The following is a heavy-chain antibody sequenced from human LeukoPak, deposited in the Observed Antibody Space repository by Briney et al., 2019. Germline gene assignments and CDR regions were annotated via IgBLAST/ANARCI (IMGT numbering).Heavy chain of an antibody. CDR2: ISSSGSTI. CDR3: ARDVLTPNSYGMDV. V-gene: IGHV3-48*03. J-gene: IGHJ6*02. Sequence: GSLRLSCAASGFTFSSYEMNWVRQAPGKGLEWVSYISSSGSTIYYADSVKGRSTISRDNAKNSLYLQMNSLRAEDTAVYYCARDVLTPNSYGMDVWGQGTTVTVSS. D-gene: IGHD4-23*01. CDR1: GFTFSSYE.